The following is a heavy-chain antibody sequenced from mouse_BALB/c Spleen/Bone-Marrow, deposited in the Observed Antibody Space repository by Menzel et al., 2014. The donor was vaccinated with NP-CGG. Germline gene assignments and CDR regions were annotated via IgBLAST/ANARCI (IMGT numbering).Heavy chain of an antibody. J-gene: IGHJ4*01. CDR1: GYTFTDYW. CDR2: IDTXDSYT. D-gene: IGHD2-4*01. CDR3: ARKYDYYYAMDY. Sequence: VQRVESGAELVMPGASVKMSCKASGYTFTDYWMHWVKQRPGQGLEWIGAIDTXDSYTSYNQKFRGKATLTVDESSSTAYMQLSSLTSEDSAVYYCARKYDYYYAMDYWGQGTSVTVSS. V-gene: IGHV1-69*01.